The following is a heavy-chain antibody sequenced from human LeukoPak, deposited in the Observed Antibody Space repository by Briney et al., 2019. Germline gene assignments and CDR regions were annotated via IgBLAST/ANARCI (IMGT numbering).Heavy chain of an antibody. V-gene: IGHV4-59*08. CDR1: GDSISTYC. J-gene: IGHJ5*02. Sequence: SETLSLTCTVAGDSISTYCWSWVRQPPGKGLEWIGSMCYCGSTNYNPSLKSRVTISIDTSKNQFSLKLSSVTAADTAVYYCARRVVESAVITERNWFDPWGQGTPVTVSS. D-gene: IGHD4-11*01. CDR2: MCYCGST. CDR3: ARRVVESAVITERNWFDP.